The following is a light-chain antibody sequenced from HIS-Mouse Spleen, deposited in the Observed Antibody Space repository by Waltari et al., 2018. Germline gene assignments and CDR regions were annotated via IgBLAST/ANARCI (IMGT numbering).Light chain of an antibody. CDR1: QSLVHSDGNTY. J-gene: IGKJ4*01. CDR3: MQGTHWPPT. CDR2: KVS. Sequence: DVVMTQSPLSLPVTLGQPASISCRSSQSLVHSDGNTYLSWFQQRPGQSPRRLIYKVSTRDSGVPDRFSGSGSGTDFTLKISRVEAEDVGVYYCMQGTHWPPTFGGGTKVEIK. V-gene: IGKV2-30*02.